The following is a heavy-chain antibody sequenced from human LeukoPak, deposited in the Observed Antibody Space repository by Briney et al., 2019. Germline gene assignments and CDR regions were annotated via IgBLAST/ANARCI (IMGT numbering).Heavy chain of an antibody. CDR2: IHYSGST. V-gene: IGHV4-59*11. CDR3: ARLGPAATYSYYYYLDV. CDR1: GGSISTHY. D-gene: IGHD2-2*01. Sequence: SETLSLTCAVSGGSISTHYWSWIRRPPGKGLEYIGYIHYSGSTNYNPSLKSRVTISMDTSMNQFSLGLSSVTAAGTAVYYCARLGPAATYSYYYYLDVWGKGTTVTVSS. J-gene: IGHJ6*03.